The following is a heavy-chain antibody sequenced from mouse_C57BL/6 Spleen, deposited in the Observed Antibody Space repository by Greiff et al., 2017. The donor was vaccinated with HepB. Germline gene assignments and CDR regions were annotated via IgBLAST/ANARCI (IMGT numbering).Heavy chain of an antibody. CDR1: GFSLTSYA. V-gene: IGHV2-9-1*01. Sequence: VKLQESGPGLVAPSQSLSITCTVSGFSLTSYAISWVRQPPGKGLEWLGVIWTGGGTNYNSALKSRLSISKDNSKSQVFLKMNSLQTDDTARYYCARNYYGSRVYAMDYWGQGTSVTVAS. CDR2: IWTGGGT. D-gene: IGHD1-1*01. J-gene: IGHJ4*01. CDR3: ARNYYGSRVYAMDY.